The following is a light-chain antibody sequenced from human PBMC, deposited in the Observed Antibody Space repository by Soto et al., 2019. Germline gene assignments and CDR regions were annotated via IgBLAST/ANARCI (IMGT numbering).Light chain of an antibody. J-gene: IGLJ1*01. CDR1: SSDVGGYNF. V-gene: IGLV2-8*01. CDR2: EVN. CDR3: TSYAGGNNV. Sequence: QSALTQPPSASGSPGQSVTISCTGTSSDVGGYNFVSWYQQYPGKVPKLMVYEVNKRPSGVPDRFSGSESCNTASLTVPGLQDEDEADYYCTSYAGGNNVFGTGTKLTVL.